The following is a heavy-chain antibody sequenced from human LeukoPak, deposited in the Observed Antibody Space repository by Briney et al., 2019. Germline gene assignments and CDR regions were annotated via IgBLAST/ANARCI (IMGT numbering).Heavy chain of an antibody. V-gene: IGHV1-2*02. CDR1: GYTFTGYY. J-gene: IGHJ3*02. D-gene: IGHD2-15*01. CDR2: INPNSGGT. CDR3: ARDLLILLGALDI. Sequence: GASVKVSCKASGYTFTGYYMHWVRQAPGQGLEWMGWINPNSGGTNYAQKFQGRVTMTRDTSISTAYMELSRLRSDDTAVYYCARDLLILLGALDIWGQGTMVTVSS.